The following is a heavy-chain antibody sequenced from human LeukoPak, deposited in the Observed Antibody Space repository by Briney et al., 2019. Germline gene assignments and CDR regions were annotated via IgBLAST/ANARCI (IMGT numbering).Heavy chain of an antibody. CDR3: ARGVGATDLDY. Sequence: VASVKVSCKASGGTFSSYAISWVRQAPGQGLEWMGGIIPIFGTANYAQKFQGRVTITADGSTSTAYMELSSLRSEDTAVYYCARGVGATDLDYWGQGTLVTVSS. CDR2: IIPIFGTA. D-gene: IGHD1-26*01. V-gene: IGHV1-69*13. CDR1: GGTFSSYA. J-gene: IGHJ4*02.